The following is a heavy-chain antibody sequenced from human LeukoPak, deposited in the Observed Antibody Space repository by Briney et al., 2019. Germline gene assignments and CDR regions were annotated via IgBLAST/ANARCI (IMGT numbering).Heavy chain of an antibody. CDR3: ATDLGSSRPNF. J-gene: IGHJ4*02. D-gene: IGHD6-13*01. V-gene: IGHV3-7*01. CDR2: IKQDGSEK. CDR1: GFSFSTYW. Sequence: GGSLRLTCAASGFSFSTYWMSWVRQAPGKGLEWVANIKQDGSEKYYVDSAKGRFTISRDNAKNSLYLQMSSLRAEDTAVYYCATDLGSSRPNFWGQGILVTVSS.